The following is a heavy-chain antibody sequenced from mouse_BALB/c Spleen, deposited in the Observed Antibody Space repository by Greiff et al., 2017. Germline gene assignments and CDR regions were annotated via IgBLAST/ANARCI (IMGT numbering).Heavy chain of an antibody. V-gene: IGHV3-2*02. D-gene: IGHD2-1*01. CDR3: ARWEFSNGNYWYFDV. Sequence: EVKLVESGPGLVKPSQSLSLTCTVTGYSITSDYAWNWIRQFPGNKLEWMGYISYSGSTSYNPSLKSRISITRDTSKNQFFLQLNSVTTEDTATYYCARWEFSNGNYWYFDVWGAGTTVTVSS. CDR2: ISYSGST. CDR1: GYSITSDYA. J-gene: IGHJ1*01.